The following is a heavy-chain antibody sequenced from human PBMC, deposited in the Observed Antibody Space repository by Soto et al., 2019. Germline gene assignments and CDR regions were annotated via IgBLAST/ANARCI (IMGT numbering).Heavy chain of an antibody. CDR2: IYYSGST. CDR1: GGSISSGGYY. D-gene: IGHD3-22*01. Sequence: PSETPSLTCTVSGGSISSGGYYWSWIRQHPGKGLEWIGYIYYSGSTYYNPSLKSRVTISVDTSKNQFSLKLSSVTAADTAVYYCARTGPRGYFGYWGQGTLVTVSS. J-gene: IGHJ4*02. V-gene: IGHV4-31*03. CDR3: ARTGPRGYFGY.